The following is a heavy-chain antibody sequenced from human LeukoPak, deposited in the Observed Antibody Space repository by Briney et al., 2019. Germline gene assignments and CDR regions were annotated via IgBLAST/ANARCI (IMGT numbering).Heavy chain of an antibody. D-gene: IGHD3-16*01. V-gene: IGHV3-21*04. CDR1: GFIFSSYS. CDR3: AKGLRTGVGPYMGYHYYMDV. Sequence: GGSLRLSCAASGFIFSSYSMIWVRQAPGKGLEWVSSISSSSTYIYYADSVKGRFTISRDNAKNSLYLQMNSLRDEDTGVYYCAKGLRTGVGPYMGYHYYMDVWGKGATVTVSS. CDR2: ISSSSTYI. J-gene: IGHJ6*03.